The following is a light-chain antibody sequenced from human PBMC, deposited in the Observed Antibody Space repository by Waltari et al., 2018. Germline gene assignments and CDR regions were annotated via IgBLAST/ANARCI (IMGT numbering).Light chain of an antibody. V-gene: IGLV4-69*01. CDR1: SGHSNYA. Sequence: QVVLTQSPSASASLGASVKLTCTLSSGHSNYAVAWHQQQPETGPRFLMKINSDGSHVKVDRIPDRFSGASSGSERYLFISSLQNDDEGDYYCQTWETGIVLFGGGTKLTVL. CDR3: QTWETGIVL. J-gene: IGLJ3*02. CDR2: INSDGSH.